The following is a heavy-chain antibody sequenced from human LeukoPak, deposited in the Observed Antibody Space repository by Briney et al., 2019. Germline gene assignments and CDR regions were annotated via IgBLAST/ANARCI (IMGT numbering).Heavy chain of an antibody. D-gene: IGHD3-16*02. CDR1: GYTFTSYA. CDR2: INAANGNT. J-gene: IGHJ4*02. Sequence: ASVKVSCKASGYTFTSYAMHWVRQAPGQRLEWMGWINAANGNTKYSQKFQGRVTITRDTSASTAYMELSSLRSEDTAVYYCARGGDMITFGGVITYYFDYWGQGTLVTVSS. CDR3: ARGGDMITFGGVITYYFDY. V-gene: IGHV1-3*01.